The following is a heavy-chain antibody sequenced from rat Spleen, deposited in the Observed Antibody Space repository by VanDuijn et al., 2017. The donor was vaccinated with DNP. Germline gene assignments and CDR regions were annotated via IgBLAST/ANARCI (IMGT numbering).Heavy chain of an antibody. CDR2: IRFDGGST. D-gene: IGHD5-1*01. V-gene: IGHV5-20*01. J-gene: IGHJ3*01. Sequence: EVQLVESGGGLVQPGRSLKVSCAASGFIFSDYYMAWVRQAPMKGLEWVAYIRFDGGSTYYGDSVKGRFTLSRDNAKATLYLQMDSLRSEDTATYYCATENWVFAYWGQGTLVTVSS. CDR1: GFIFSDYY. CDR3: ATENWVFAY.